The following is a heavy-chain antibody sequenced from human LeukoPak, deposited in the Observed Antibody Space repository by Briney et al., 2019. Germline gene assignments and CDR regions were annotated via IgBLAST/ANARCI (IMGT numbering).Heavy chain of an antibody. CDR1: GFTFSNYR. CDR2: IKQDGSEK. V-gene: IGHV3-7*01. CDR3: ARAATVSY. Sequence: GGSLRLSCAAPGFTFSNYRMSWVRQAPGKGLEWVANIKQDGSEKYYVDSVKGRFTISRDNAKNSLYLQMNSLRAEDTAVYYCARAATVSYWGQGTLVTVSS. D-gene: IGHD4-11*01. J-gene: IGHJ4*02.